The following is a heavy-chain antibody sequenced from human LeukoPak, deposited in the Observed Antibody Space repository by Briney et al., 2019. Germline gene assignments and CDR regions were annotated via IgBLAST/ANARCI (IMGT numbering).Heavy chain of an antibody. CDR2: ISWNSGSI. Sequence: GRSLRLSCAASGFTFDDYAMHWVRQAPGKGLEWVSGISWNSGSIGYADSVKGRFTISRDNAKNTLFMQMNSLRAEDTAVYYCASLLLCYGCSSSSDSFDIWGQGTMVTVSS. CDR1: GFTFDDYA. V-gene: IGHV3-9*01. CDR3: ASLLLCYGCSSSSDSFDI. J-gene: IGHJ3*02. D-gene: IGHD6-6*01.